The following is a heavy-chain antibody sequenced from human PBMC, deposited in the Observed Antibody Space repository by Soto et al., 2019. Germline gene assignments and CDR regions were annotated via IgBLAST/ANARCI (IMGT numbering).Heavy chain of an antibody. V-gene: IGHV2-5*01. Sequence: QITLKESGPTVVKPTQTLTLTCTFSGFSLSTSGVGVGWIRQPPGTALEWLTLIYWNDDKRYSPSVEGWLTSTKDNSRNLVVLTLTNTDPADTGTYYCAHIFTALGRFYVRPEDPLKTWFDPWGQGLLVTVSA. J-gene: IGHJ5*02. CDR2: IYWNDDK. D-gene: IGHD3-16*01. CDR3: AHIFTALGRFYVRPEDPLKTWFDP. CDR1: GFSLSTSGVG.